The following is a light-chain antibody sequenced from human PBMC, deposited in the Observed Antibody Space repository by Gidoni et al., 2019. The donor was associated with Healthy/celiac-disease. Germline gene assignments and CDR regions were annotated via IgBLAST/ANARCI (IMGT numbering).Light chain of an antibody. V-gene: IGKV1-5*01. CDR1: QSISSW. J-gene: IGKJ1*01. CDR2: DAS. CDR3: QQYNSYSQT. Sequence: DIQITPSPSTLSASVGDRVTITCRASQSISSWFSWYQQKPGKAPKLLIYDASSLESGVPSRFSGSGSGTEFTLTISSLQPDDFATYYCQQYNSYSQTFGQGTKVEIK.